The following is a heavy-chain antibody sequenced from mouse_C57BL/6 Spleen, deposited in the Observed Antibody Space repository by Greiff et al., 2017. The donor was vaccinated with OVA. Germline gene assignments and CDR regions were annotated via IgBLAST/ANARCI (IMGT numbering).Heavy chain of an antibody. CDR3: ARGNYYGSSYFYWYFDV. CDR1: GYTFTSYW. D-gene: IGHD1-1*01. V-gene: IGHV1-64*01. Sequence: VQLQQPGAELVKPGASVKLSCKASGYTFTSYWMHWVKQRPGQGLEWIGMIHPNSGSTNYNEKFKSKATLTVDKSSSTAYMQLSSLTSEDSAVYYCARGNYYGSSYFYWYFDVWGTGTTVTVSS. J-gene: IGHJ1*03. CDR2: IHPNSGST.